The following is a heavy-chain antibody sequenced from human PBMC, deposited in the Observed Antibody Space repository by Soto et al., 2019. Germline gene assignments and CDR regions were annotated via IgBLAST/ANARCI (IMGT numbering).Heavy chain of an antibody. V-gene: IGHV3-66*01. CDR3: AREEVAVAGTNY. D-gene: IGHD6-19*01. CDR2: IYSGGST. Sequence: GGSLRLSCAASGFTVSSNYMSWVRQAPGKGLEWVSVIYSGGSTYYADSVKGRFTISRDNSKNTLYLQMNSLRAEDTAVYYCAREEVAVAGTNYWGQGTLVTVSS. CDR1: GFTVSSNY. J-gene: IGHJ4*02.